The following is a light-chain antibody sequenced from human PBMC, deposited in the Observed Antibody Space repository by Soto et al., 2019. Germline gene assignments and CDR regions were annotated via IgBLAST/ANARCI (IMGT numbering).Light chain of an antibody. CDR2: DAS. CDR3: QQYYNWPPYS. CDR1: HSIGNN. Sequence: EIFVTHSPSTRSLSPGGSSTLSFRSMHSIGNNLACYRQPPGQPPSLLLFDASPRATGIPARFTASGSGTEFTLPITGLRSEDFAVYYCQQYYNWPPYSFGQGTKVDIK. J-gene: IGKJ2*01. V-gene: IGKV3-15*01.